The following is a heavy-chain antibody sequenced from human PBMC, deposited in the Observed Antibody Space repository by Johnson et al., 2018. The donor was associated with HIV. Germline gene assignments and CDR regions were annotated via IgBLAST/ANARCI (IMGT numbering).Heavy chain of an antibody. D-gene: IGHD6-13*01. CDR1: GFTFSSYW. CDR3: AKRLERSSWSHDASDI. V-gene: IGHV3-74*02. CDR2: INSDGSST. Sequence: QLVESGGGLVQPGGSLRLSCAASGFTFSSYWIHWVRQAPGKWLVWVSRINSDGSSTSYADSVKGRFTIPRDNAKNTLYLQMNSLRAEDTAVYYCAKRLERSSWSHDASDIWGQGTMVTVSS. J-gene: IGHJ3*02.